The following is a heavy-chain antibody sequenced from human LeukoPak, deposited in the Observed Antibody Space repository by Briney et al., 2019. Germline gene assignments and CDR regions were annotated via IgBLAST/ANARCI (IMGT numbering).Heavy chain of an antibody. J-gene: IGHJ6*03. D-gene: IGHD5-12*01. CDR1: GYSISSGYY. V-gene: IGHV4-38-2*02. Sequence: SETLSLTCTVSGYSISSGYYWGWIRQPPGKGLEWIGSIYHSGSTYYNPSLKSRVTISVDTSKNQFSLKLSSVTAADTAVYYCARGVTALKYSGYDTYYYYYMDVWGKGTTVTVSS. CDR3: ARGVTALKYSGYDTYYYYYMDV. CDR2: IYHSGST.